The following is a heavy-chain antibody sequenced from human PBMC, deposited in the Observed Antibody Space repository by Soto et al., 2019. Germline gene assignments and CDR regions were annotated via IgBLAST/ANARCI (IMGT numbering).Heavy chain of an antibody. V-gene: IGHV1-2*04. CDR2: SNPNSGGT. CDR1: GYTFTGYY. D-gene: IGHD1-20*01. J-gene: IGHJ4*02. Sequence: QVQLVQSGAEVKKPGASVKVSCKASGYTFTGYYMHWVRQAPGQGLAWMGWSNPNSGGTNYAPKFQGWVTMTRDTAISTAYMELSRLRSDDTAVYYCAIDAGNWNLDYWGQGTLVTVFS. CDR3: AIDAGNWNLDY.